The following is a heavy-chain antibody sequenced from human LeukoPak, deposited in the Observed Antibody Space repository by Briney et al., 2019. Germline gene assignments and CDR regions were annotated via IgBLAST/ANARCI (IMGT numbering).Heavy chain of an antibody. CDR3: AKRWRGSYPRYFDY. Sequence: PGGSPRLSCAVSGFTFRSYAMSWVRQAPGKGLEWVSVITDSGGNTFYADSVKGRFTISRDNSKNTLYLQMNSLSAEDSAIYYCAKRWRGSYPRYFDYWGQGALVTVSS. CDR2: ITDSGGNT. J-gene: IGHJ4*02. V-gene: IGHV3-23*01. CDR1: GFTFRSYA. D-gene: IGHD1-26*01.